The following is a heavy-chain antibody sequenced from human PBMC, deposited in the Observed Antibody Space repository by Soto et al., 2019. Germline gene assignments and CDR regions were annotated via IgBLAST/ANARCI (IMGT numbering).Heavy chain of an antibody. CDR2: IYPGDSDT. CDR1: GYSFTSYW. J-gene: IGHJ2*01. Sequence: PXESXKISCKGSGYSFTSYWIGWVRQMPGKGLEWMGIIYPGDSDTRYSPSFQGQVTISADKSISTAYLQWSSLKASDTVIYYCSRLQGLRYHPTGWYFDLWGRGTLVTVSS. CDR3: SRLQGLRYHPTGWYFDL. D-gene: IGHD2-21*02. V-gene: IGHV5-51*01.